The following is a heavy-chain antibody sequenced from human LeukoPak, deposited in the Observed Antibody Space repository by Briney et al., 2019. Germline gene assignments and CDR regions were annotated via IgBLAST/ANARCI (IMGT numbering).Heavy chain of an antibody. V-gene: IGHV4-38-2*02. D-gene: IGHD3-22*01. Sequence: SETLSLTCTVSGYSISSGYYWGWIRQPPGEGLEWIGSIYHSGTTYYNPSLKSRVTISIDTSKNQFSLKLSSVTAADTAVYYCARDPVRNYYDSSGSSPWGQGTLVTVSS. CDR3: ARDPVRNYYDSSGSSP. J-gene: IGHJ5*02. CDR2: IYHSGTT. CDR1: GYSISSGYY.